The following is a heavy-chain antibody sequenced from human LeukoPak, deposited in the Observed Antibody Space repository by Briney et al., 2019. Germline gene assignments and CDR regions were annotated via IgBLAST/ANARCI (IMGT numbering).Heavy chain of an antibody. Sequence: SVTVSCKASGGTFSSYAISWVRQAPGQGLEWMGRIIPILGIANYAQKFQGRVTITADKSTSTAYMELSSLRSEDTAVYYCAREDDNSGGYSNWGQGTLVTVSS. J-gene: IGHJ4*02. CDR3: AREDDNSGGYSN. D-gene: IGHD3-22*01. CDR2: IIPILGIA. CDR1: GGTFSSYA. V-gene: IGHV1-69*10.